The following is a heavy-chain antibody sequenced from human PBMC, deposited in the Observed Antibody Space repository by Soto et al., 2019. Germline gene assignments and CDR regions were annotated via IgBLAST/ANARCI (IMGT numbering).Heavy chain of an antibody. J-gene: IGHJ4*02. CDR3: ARVGYSYGLNFDY. CDR2: IYYSGST. V-gene: IGHV4-59*01. D-gene: IGHD5-18*01. Sequence: PSETLSLTCTVSGGSISSYYWSWIRQPPGKGLEWIGYIYYSGSTNYNPSLKSRVTISVDTSKNQFSLKLSSVTAADTAVYYCARVGYSYGLNFDYWGQGTLVTV. CDR1: GGSISSYY.